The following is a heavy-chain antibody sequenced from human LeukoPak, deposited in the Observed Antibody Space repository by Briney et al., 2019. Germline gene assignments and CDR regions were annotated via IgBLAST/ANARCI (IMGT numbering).Heavy chain of an antibody. D-gene: IGHD3-10*01. J-gene: IGHJ6*02. CDR3: ARQHYYGSEALYYYGMDV. Sequence: GGSLRLSCAASGFTFSSYSMNWVRQAPGKGLEWVSSISSSSSYIHYADSVKGRFTISRDNAKNSLYLQMNSLRAEDTAVYYCARQHYYGSEALYYYGMDVWGQGTTVTVSS. CDR1: GFTFSSYS. V-gene: IGHV3-21*01. CDR2: ISSSSSYI.